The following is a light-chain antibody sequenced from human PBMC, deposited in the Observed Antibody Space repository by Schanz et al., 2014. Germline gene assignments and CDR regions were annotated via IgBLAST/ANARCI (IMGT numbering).Light chain of an antibody. CDR2: DAS. V-gene: IGKV3-11*01. J-gene: IGKJ4*01. CDR3: QQRSNWPLT. Sequence: EIVLTQSPGTLSLSPGERATLSCRASQTISDHLAWYQHKPGQAPRLLIYDASKRATGIPARFSGSGSGTDFTLTVSSLEPEDFAVYYCQQRSNWPLTFGGGTKVEIK. CDR1: QTISDH.